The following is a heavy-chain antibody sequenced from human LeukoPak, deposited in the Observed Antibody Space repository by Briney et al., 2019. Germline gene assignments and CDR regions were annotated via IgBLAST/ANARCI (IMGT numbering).Heavy chain of an antibody. Sequence: GGSLRLSCAASGFTFSSYGMHWVRQAPGKGLEWVAVIWYDGSNKYYADSVKGRFTISRDNSKNTLYLQMNSLRAEDTAVYYCARVYYYDSSGYYRDYGMDVWGQGTTVTVSS. CDR1: GFTFSSYG. V-gene: IGHV3-33*01. J-gene: IGHJ6*02. CDR2: IWYDGSNK. D-gene: IGHD3-22*01. CDR3: ARVYYYDSSGYYRDYGMDV.